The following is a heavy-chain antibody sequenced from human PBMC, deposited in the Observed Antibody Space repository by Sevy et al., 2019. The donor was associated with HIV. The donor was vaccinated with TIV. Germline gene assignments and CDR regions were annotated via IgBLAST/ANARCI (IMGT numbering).Heavy chain of an antibody. D-gene: IGHD3-10*01. CDR3: ARENYGNNYFDY. V-gene: IGHV3-30-3*01. Sequence: GSLRLSCAASGFTFSSYAMHWVRQAPGKGLEWVAVMAYDGSNEYYADSVKGRFSISRDNSKSTLFLQMNSLRTEDAAVYYCARENYGNNYFDYWGQGTLVTVSS. CDR2: MAYDGSNE. J-gene: IGHJ4*02. CDR1: GFTFSSYA.